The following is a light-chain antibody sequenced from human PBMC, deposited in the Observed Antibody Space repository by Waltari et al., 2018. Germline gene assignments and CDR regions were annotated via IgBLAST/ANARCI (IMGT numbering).Light chain of an antibody. CDR2: AAT. CDR3: QQYGDTPLT. V-gene: IGKV3-20*01. CDR1: QSISNSY. J-gene: IGKJ4*01. Sequence: DIVFTQSQGTLSLSPGQRATLSCRASQSISNSYIAWYQHKARQTPRLLSYAATSRATDIPATFSGSGSGTDFTLTINRLEPADFAVYFCQQYGDTPLTFGGGTKVEIK.